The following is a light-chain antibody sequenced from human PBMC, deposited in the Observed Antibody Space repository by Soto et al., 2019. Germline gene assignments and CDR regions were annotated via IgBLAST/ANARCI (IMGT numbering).Light chain of an antibody. CDR1: SGHSNYA. Sequence: QTVVTQSPSASASLGASVKLTCTLSSGHSNYAIAWHQQQPEKGPRYLTKLNSDGSHSKGDGIPDRFSGSSSGAERYLTISSLQSEDEADYYCQTWGTGTPWVFGGGTKLTVL. J-gene: IGLJ3*02. V-gene: IGLV4-69*01. CDR3: QTWGTGTPWV. CDR2: LNSDGSH.